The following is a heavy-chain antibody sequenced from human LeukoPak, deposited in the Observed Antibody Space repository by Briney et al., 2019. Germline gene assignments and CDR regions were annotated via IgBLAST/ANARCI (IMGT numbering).Heavy chain of an antibody. CDR2: INAGNGNT. D-gene: IGHD3-10*01. J-gene: IGHJ2*01. CDR3: ARERGGPSSGSRGYFDL. CDR1: GYTFTSYA. Sequence: ASVKVSCKASGYTFTSYAMHWVRQAPGQRLEWMGWINAGNGNTKYSQKSQGRVTITRDTSASTAYMELSSLRSEDTAVYYCARERGGPSSGSRGYFDLWGRGTLVTVSS. V-gene: IGHV1-3*01.